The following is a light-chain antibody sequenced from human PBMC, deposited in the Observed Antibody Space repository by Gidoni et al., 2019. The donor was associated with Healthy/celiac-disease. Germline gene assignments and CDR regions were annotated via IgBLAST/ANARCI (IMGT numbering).Light chain of an antibody. V-gene: IGKV1-5*01. J-gene: IGKJ1*01. CDR3: QQYNSYWT. CDR1: QSISSW. Sequence: DIQMTQSPSTLSASVGDRVTITCRASQSISSWLAWYQQKPGKAPKVLIYDASSLESGVPSRFSGSGSGKEFTLTISSLQPDDFATYYCQQYNSYWTFGQGTKVEI. CDR2: DAS.